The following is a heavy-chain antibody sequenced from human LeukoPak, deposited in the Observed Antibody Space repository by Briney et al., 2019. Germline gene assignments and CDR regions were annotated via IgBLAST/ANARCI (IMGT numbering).Heavy chain of an antibody. V-gene: IGHV4-59*01. CDR3: ARGLLDGYTHPAAFDI. CDR1: GGSISSYY. CDR2: IYYSGST. D-gene: IGHD5-24*01. Sequence: SETLSLTCTVSGGSISSYYWSWIRQPPGKGLELIGYIYYSGSTNYNPSLKSRVTISVDTSKNQFSLNLSSVTAADTAVYYCARGLLDGYTHPAAFDIWGQGTMVTVSS. J-gene: IGHJ3*02.